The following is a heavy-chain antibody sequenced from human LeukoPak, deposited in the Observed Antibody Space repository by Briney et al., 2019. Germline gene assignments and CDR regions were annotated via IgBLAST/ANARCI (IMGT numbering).Heavy chain of an antibody. V-gene: IGHV4-39*01. CDR2: IYYSGST. J-gene: IGHJ4*02. Sequence: SETLSLTCTVSGGSISSSSYYWGWIRQPPGKGLEWIGSIYYSGSTYYNPSLKSRVTISVDTSKNQFSLKLSSVTAADTAVYYCARKGIAVAGTGGYWGQGTLVTVSS. D-gene: IGHD6-19*01. CDR3: ARKGIAVAGTGGY. CDR1: GGSISSSSYY.